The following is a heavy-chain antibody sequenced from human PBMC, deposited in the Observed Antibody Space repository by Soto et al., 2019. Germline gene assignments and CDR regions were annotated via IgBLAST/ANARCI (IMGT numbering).Heavy chain of an antibody. CDR3: STSVYCTFTTCYYYYGLRV. CDR2: IIPFFGTT. CDR1: GGTFSSYS. D-gene: IGHD2-8*01. J-gene: IGHJ6*02. V-gene: IGHV1-69*01. Sequence: QVQLVQSGAEVKKPGSSVKVSCKASGGTFSSYSINWVRQAPGQGLEWMGGIIPFFGTTSYAQKIQGRVTLTVDASTSTVYKELSSLTSEDTALYYCSTSVYCTFTTCYYYYGLRVWGQGTMVTVSS.